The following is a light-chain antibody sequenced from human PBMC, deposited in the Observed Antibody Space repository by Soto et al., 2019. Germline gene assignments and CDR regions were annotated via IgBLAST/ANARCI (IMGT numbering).Light chain of an antibody. CDR1: QNIRGS. Sequence: EIVMTQSPDTLSVSPGERATLSCRASQNIRGSLAWYQQKPGQPPRLLIYDASTGATGIPDRFSASGSGTECPLNISCLQSEDFAVYYCQQYNKWPLSFGGGTKVELK. CDR3: QQYNKWPLS. V-gene: IGKV3-15*01. J-gene: IGKJ4*01. CDR2: DAS.